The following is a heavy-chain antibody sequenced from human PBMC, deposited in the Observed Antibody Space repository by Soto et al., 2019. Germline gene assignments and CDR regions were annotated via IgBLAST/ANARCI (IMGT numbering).Heavy chain of an antibody. CDR2: ISNGGGYR. V-gene: IGHV3-11*06. CDR3: ARQYYYDTSGQIDY. J-gene: IGHJ4*02. D-gene: IGHD3-22*01. CDR1: GFRFSDYS. Sequence: QVQLVESGGGLVKPGGSLRLSCAASGFRFSDYSMSWIRQTPGKGLEWLAYISNGGGYRDYAASVKGRFAISRDNARNSLFLQMDSLRAEDTAVYFCARQYYYDTSGQIDYWGQGILVTVSS.